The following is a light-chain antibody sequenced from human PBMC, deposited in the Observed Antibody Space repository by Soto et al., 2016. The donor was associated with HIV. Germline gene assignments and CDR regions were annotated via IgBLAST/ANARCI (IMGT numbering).Light chain of an antibody. CDR1: QSVARW. V-gene: IGKV1-5*03. J-gene: IGKJ1*01. CDR2: KTS. Sequence: DIQMTQSPPLLSASIGDKISITCRASQSVARWLAWYQQRPGKAPKLLMYKTSMLESGVPSRFSGSGSGTDFTLTIGSLQPEDSATYFCQQYHDYATFGQGTKVEI. CDR3: QQYHDYAT.